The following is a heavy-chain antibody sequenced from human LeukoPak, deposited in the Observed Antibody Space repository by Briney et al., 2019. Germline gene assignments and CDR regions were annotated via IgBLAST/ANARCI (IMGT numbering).Heavy chain of an antibody. D-gene: IGHD1-26*01. Sequence: GGSLRLSCAASGFTFSSYAMSWVRQAPGKGLEWVSAISGGGGNTYYADSVKGRFTISRDNAKNSLYLQMNSLRAEDTAVYYCARDGVYSGSYYPPAESFDYWGQGTLVTVSS. V-gene: IGHV3-23*01. CDR2: ISGGGGNT. J-gene: IGHJ4*02. CDR3: ARDGVYSGSYYPPAESFDY. CDR1: GFTFSSYA.